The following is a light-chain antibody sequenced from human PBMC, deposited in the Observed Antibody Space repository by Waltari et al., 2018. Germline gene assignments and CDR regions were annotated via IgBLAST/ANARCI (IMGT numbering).Light chain of an antibody. CDR3: QQYNNWPPYT. J-gene: IGKJ2*01. V-gene: IGKV3-15*01. Sequence: EIVMTQSPATLSVSPGERSTLSCRASQSVSSNFSLYQQNPGQAPRLLIYGASTRATGIPARFSGSGSGTEFTLTISSLQSEDFAVYDCQQYNNWPPYTFGQGKKLEIK. CDR1: QSVSSN. CDR2: GAS.